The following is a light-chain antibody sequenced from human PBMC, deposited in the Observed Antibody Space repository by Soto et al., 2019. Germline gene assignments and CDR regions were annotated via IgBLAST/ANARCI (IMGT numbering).Light chain of an antibody. CDR3: TLYAGSNNFYA. CDR1: SSDVGGYNY. J-gene: IGLJ1*01. CDR2: EVS. Sequence: QSVLTQPPSASGSPGQSVSISCTGTSSDVGGYNYVSWYQQHPGKAPKLMIYEVSKRPSGVPDRFSGSKSGNTASLTVSGLQVGEEADYPGTLYAGSNNFYAFGTGTGSP. V-gene: IGLV2-8*01.